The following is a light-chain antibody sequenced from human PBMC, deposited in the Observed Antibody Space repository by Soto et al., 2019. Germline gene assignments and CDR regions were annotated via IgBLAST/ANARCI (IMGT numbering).Light chain of an antibody. V-gene: IGLV1-40*01. Sequence: QSVLTQPPSVSGTPGQRVSISCTGTSSNLGADYDVHWYQQLPGTAPRLLIFGNSVRPSGVPDRFFGSKSGTSASLAITGLQAEDEAIYYCQSYDSSLSAYVFGTGTKLTVL. CDR3: QSYDSSLSAYV. CDR1: SSNLGADYD. CDR2: GNS. J-gene: IGLJ1*01.